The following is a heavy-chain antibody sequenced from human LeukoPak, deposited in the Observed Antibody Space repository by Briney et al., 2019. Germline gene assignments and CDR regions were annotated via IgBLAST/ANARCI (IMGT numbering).Heavy chain of an antibody. V-gene: IGHV3-23*01. Sequence: GESLRLSCAASEFTFSNYAMSWVRQAPGKGLEWVSTISGYGGTTYFADSVKGRFTISRDNSKNTLYLQMNSLRAEDTAVYYCAKDASIAVAGYFDYWGQGTLVTVSS. CDR1: EFTFSNYA. CDR2: ISGYGGTT. J-gene: IGHJ4*02. CDR3: AKDASIAVAGYFDY. D-gene: IGHD6-19*01.